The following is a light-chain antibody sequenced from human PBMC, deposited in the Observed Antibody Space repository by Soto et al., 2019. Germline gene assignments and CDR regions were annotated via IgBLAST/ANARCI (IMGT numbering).Light chain of an antibody. Sequence: DIVMTQSPAILSASPGERATLSCRASQSVETFLAWFQHKAGQAPRLLIFGASTRAAGVPARFSGGGSGTECTLTIDSLRYEDVAVYCCQQYHAWPPCTFGGGTKVEIK. CDR2: GAS. J-gene: IGKJ4*01. V-gene: IGKV3-15*01. CDR1: QSVETF. CDR3: QQYHAWPPCT.